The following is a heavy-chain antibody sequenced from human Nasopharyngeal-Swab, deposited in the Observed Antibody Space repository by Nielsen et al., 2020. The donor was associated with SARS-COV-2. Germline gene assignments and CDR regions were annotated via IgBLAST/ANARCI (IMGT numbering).Heavy chain of an antibody. CDR1: GFTFSDYY. CDR2: ISSSGSTI. Sequence: GGSLRLSCAASGFTFSDYYMSWIRQAPGKGLEWVSYISSSGSTIYYADSVKGRFTISRDNAKNSLYLQMNSLRAEDTAVYYCARAGIVVVPAAIKLELRPPYHYYMDVWGKGTTVTVSS. J-gene: IGHJ6*03. D-gene: IGHD2-2*01. CDR3: ARAGIVVVPAAIKLELRPPYHYYMDV. V-gene: IGHV3-11*01.